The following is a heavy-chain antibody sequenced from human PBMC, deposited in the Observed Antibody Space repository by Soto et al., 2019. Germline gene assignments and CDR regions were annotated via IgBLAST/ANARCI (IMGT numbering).Heavy chain of an antibody. Sequence: QVQLVQSGVEVKKPGSSVKVSCKASGGTLNSYAIDWVRQAPGQGLEWMGGIIPIFGNTYYAQRLQGRVKLTADESTRTAYMELSTLTSEDTAVYYCARGTVTVSEDNFYYYGMDVWGEGTTVIVSS. D-gene: IGHD2-21*02. CDR3: ARGTVTVSEDNFYYYGMDV. V-gene: IGHV1-69*12. CDR2: IIPIFGNT. J-gene: IGHJ6*02. CDR1: GGTLNSYA.